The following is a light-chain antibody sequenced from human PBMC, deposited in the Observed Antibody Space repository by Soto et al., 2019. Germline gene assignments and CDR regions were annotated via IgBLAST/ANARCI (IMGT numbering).Light chain of an antibody. CDR1: RSVGNN. Sequence: EIVLTQSPATLSLSPGERATLSCRASRSVGNNLAWYQKKPGQAPRLLIFDASNRATGIPARFSGSGSGTDFTLTISSLEPEDFAVYYCQQRADWPATFGPGTKVDIK. V-gene: IGKV3-11*01. CDR2: DAS. CDR3: QQRADWPAT. J-gene: IGKJ3*01.